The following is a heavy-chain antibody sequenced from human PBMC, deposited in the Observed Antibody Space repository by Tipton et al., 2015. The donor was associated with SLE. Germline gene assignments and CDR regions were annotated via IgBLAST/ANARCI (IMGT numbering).Heavy chain of an antibody. Sequence: QLVQSGAEVKKPGESLKISCKGSGYSFTSYWIGWVRQMPGKGLEWMGIIYPGDSDTRYSPSFQGQVTISADKSISTAYLQWSSLKASATAMYYCARRLEQSAETEDAFDIWGQGTMVTVSS. J-gene: IGHJ3*02. CDR1: GYSFTSYW. CDR2: IYPGDSDT. CDR3: ARRLEQSAETEDAFDI. V-gene: IGHV5-51*03. D-gene: IGHD6-19*01.